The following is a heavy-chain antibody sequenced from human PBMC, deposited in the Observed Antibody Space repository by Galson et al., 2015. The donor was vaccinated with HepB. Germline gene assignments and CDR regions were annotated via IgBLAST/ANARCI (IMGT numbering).Heavy chain of an antibody. CDR1: GYSFTNNW. J-gene: IGHJ4*02. V-gene: IGHV5-10-1*01. CDR3: ARQNDSSGFDY. D-gene: IGHD3-22*01. CDR2: IDPIDSYT. Sequence: QSGAEVKKPGESLRISCKGSGYSFTNNWITWVRQRPGKGLEWMGRIDPIDSYTNYSPSFQGHVSISVDNSIATAHLHWNSLKASDTAMYYCARQNDSSGFDYWGQGTLVTVSS.